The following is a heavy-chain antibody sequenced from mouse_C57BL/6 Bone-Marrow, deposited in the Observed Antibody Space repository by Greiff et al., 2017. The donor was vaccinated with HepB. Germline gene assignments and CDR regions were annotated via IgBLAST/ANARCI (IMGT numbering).Heavy chain of an antibody. CDR3: ARPGYDGYDY. J-gene: IGHJ2*01. CDR1: EYEFPSHD. V-gene: IGHV5-2*01. CDR2: INSDGGST. Sequence: EVKLMESGGGLVQPGESLKLSCESTEYEFPSHDMSWVRKTPEKRLELVAAINSDGGSTYYPATMERRFIISRDNNKKTLYLQMSSLRSEDTALYYCARPGYDGYDYWGQGTTLTVSS. D-gene: IGHD2-3*01.